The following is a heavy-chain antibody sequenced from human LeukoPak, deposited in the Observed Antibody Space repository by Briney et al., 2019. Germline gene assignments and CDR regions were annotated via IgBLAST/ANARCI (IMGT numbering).Heavy chain of an antibody. CDR1: GGSVSGYY. J-gene: IGHJ3*02. D-gene: IGHD6-13*01. CDR3: VRDSGYSSSWYLIDDDFDI. Sequence: SETLFLTCAVSGGSVSGYYWSWVRQFPGRRLEWIGYIHYSGRTNYNPSLKSRITLSLETSSNQISLELKSVTSADTALYYCVRDSGYSSSWYLIDDDFDIWGQGTMV. CDR2: IHYSGRT. V-gene: IGHV4-59*02.